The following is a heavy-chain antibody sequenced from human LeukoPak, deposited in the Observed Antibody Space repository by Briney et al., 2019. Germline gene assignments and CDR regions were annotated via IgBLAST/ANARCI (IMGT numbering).Heavy chain of an antibody. CDR2: ISSSGSTI. CDR1: GFTFSSYE. J-gene: IGHJ4*02. CDR3: ARDLGVGEYGY. V-gene: IGHV3-48*03. Sequence: PGGSLRLSCAASGFTFSSYEMNWVRQAPGKGLEWVSYISSSGSTIYYADSVKGRFTISRDNAKNSLYLQMNSLRAEDTAVYYCARDLGVGEYGYWGQGTLVTVSS. D-gene: IGHD3-3*01.